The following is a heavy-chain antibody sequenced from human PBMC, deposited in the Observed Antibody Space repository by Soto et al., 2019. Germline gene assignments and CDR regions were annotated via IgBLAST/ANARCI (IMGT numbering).Heavy chain of an antibody. Sequence: ASVKVSCKASGYTFTSYGISWVRQAPGQGLEWMGWISAYNGNTNYAQKLQGRVTMTTDTSTSTAYMELRSLRSDDTAVYYCARGKSYFWSGHAYSYYCMVVWGQGTTVTSP. CDR1: GYTFTSYG. D-gene: IGHD3-3*01. CDR2: ISAYNGNT. V-gene: IGHV1-18*01. CDR3: ARGKSYFWSGHAYSYYCMVV. J-gene: IGHJ6*02.